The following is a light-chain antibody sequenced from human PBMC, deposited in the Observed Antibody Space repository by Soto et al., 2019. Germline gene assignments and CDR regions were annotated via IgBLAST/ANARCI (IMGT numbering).Light chain of an antibody. J-gene: IGKJ4*01. CDR2: GAY. CDR1: ESVRRK. V-gene: IGKV3-15*01. Sequence: EILMTQSPATLSVSPGEXAXXSCMASESVRRKLAWYKKRTGQDNRILIYGAYTRATGITARFSGSGSGTEFTLKISSLQSEDFAVYYCQQYNNWPRTFGGGTKVDIK. CDR3: QQYNNWPRT.